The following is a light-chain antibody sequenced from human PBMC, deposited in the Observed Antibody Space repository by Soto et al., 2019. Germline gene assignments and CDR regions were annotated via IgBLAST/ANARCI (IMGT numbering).Light chain of an antibody. CDR2: GAS. CDR1: QSVSIN. J-gene: IGKJ4*01. V-gene: IGKV3-15*01. CDR3: QQYNNWPLT. Sequence: EIVLTQSPGTLSLSPGERATLSCRASQSVSINLAWYQQKPDQVPRLLIYGASSRATGIPARFSGSGSGTDFTLTISSLQSEDFAVYYCQQYNNWPLTFGGGTKVDI.